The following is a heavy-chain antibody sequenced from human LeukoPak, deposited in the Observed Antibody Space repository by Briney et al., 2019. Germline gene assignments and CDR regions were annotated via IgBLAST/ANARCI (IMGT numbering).Heavy chain of an antibody. CDR1: GGSTSSYY. V-gene: IGHV4-59*08. CDR2: IYYSGST. J-gene: IGHJ5*02. D-gene: IGHD3-10*01. Sequence: PSETLSLTCTVSGGSTSSYYWSWIRQPPGKGLEWIGYIYYSGSTNYNPSLKSRVTISVDTSKNQFSLKLSSVTAADTAVYYCARQRWFGEVWFDPWGQGTLVTVSS. CDR3: ARQRWFGEVWFDP.